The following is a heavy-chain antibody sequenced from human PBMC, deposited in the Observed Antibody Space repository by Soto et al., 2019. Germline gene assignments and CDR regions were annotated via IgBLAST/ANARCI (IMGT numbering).Heavy chain of an antibody. V-gene: IGHV3-23*01. D-gene: IGHD5-12*01. J-gene: IGHJ4*02. CDR3: AKASSTISPDY. Sequence: EVQLLESGGGLVQPGGSLRLSCAASGFTFTDYAMTWVRQAPGKGLEWVSSISGSASSTFYAGSVKGRFTISRDNSRNTVSLQTNSLRAEDTAVYYCAKASSTISPDYWGQGTLVTVSS. CDR2: ISGSASST. CDR1: GFTFTDYA.